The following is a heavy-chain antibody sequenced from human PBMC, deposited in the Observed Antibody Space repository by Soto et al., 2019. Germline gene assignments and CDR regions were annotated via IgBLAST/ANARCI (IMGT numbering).Heavy chain of an antibody. CDR2: IYYSVST. Sequence: SGPTLVNPTQTLTLTCTFSGFSLTTTGMSVSWIRQPPGKGLEWIGYIYYSVSTNYNPSLTSRVTISVDTSKNQFSLKPSSVTAAGRAVYYCSRRYGSWFDYWGQGTLVTVSS. J-gene: IGHJ4*02. D-gene: IGHD5-18*01. CDR1: GFSLTTTGMS. CDR3: SRRYGSWFDY. V-gene: IGHV4-61*08.